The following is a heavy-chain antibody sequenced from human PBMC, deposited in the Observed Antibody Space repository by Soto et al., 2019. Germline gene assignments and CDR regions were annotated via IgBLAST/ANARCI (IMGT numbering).Heavy chain of an antibody. V-gene: IGHV1-2*02. CDR1: GYTFTGYY. CDR2: INPNSGGT. CDR3: ARDTGSSWPYNWFDP. D-gene: IGHD6-13*01. Sequence: QVQLVQSGAEVKKPGASVKVSCKASGYTFTGYYMHWVRQAPGQGLEWMGWINPNSGGTNYAQKFQGRVTMTRDTSISTAYMELSRLRSDDTAVYYSARDTGSSWPYNWFDPWGQGTLVTVSS. J-gene: IGHJ5*02.